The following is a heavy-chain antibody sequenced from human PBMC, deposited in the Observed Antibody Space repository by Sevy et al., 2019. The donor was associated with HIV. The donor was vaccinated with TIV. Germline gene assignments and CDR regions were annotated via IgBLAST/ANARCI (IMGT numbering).Heavy chain of an antibody. CDR1: GYTFTNYG. D-gene: IGHD2-15*01. J-gene: IGHJ4*02. V-gene: IGHV1-18*03. CDR3: AKDRGYCSVGNCYSDS. Sequence: ASVKVSCKASGYTFTNYGISWVRQAPGQGLEWMGWISAYNGNTNYAQSLQGRVTMTTDTSTNTAYMELRSLRSDDMAVYFCAKDRGYCSVGNCYSDSWGQGTLVTVSS. CDR2: ISAYNGNT.